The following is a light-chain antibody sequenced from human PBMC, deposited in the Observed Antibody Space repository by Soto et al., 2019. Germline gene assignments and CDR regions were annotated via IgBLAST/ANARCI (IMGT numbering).Light chain of an antibody. J-gene: IGKJ4*01. CDR2: WAS. Sequence: DIVMTQSPDSLAVSLGERATINCKSSQSVLYSSNNKNYLAWYQQKPGQPPKLLIYWASTRESGVPDRFSGSGSGTDFTLTISSLQAEDGAVYYCQQYYSTPPPTFGGGTKVEIK. CDR3: QQYYSTPPPT. V-gene: IGKV4-1*01. CDR1: QSVLYSSNNKNY.